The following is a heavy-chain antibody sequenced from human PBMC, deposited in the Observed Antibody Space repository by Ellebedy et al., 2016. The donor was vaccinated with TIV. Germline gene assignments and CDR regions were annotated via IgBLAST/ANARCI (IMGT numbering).Heavy chain of an antibody. D-gene: IGHD1-14*01. CDR3: ASKDHGYWYFDL. Sequence: MPSETLSLTCTVSGGFISSGGYYWSWIRQHPGKGLEWIGYIYYSGSTYYNPSLKSRVTISVDTSKNQFSLKLSSVTAADTAVYYCASKDHGYWYFDLWGRGTLVTVSS. J-gene: IGHJ2*01. CDR2: IYYSGST. V-gene: IGHV4-31*03. CDR1: GGFISSGGYY.